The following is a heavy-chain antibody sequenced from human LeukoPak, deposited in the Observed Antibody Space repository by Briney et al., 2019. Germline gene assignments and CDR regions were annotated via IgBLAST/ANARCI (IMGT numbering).Heavy chain of an antibody. CDR2: INPNSGGT. J-gene: IGHJ4*02. D-gene: IGHD3-3*01. CDR1: GYTFTGYC. CDR3: ARPSYYGFWSGYLFDY. V-gene: IGHV1-2*02. Sequence: ASVKVSCKASGYTFTGYCMHWVRQAPGQGLEWMGWINPNSGGTNYAQKFQGRVTMTRDTSISTAYMELSRLTSDDTAVYYYARPSYYGFWSGYLFDYWGQGTLVTVSS.